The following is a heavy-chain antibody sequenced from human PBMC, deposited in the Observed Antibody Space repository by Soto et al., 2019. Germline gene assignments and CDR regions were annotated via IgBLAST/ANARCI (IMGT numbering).Heavy chain of an antibody. CDR2: IFSNDEK. J-gene: IGHJ6*02. V-gene: IGHV2-26*01. Sequence: QVTLKESGPVLVKPTETLTLTCTVSGFSLSNARMGVSWIRQPPGKALEWLAHIFSNDEKSYSTSLKSRPTTSTDPSKSQVVLTMTNMDPVDTATYYCARIVGLYSGYDYGGYYYYGMDVWGQGTTVTVSS. CDR1: GFSLSNARMG. D-gene: IGHD5-12*01. CDR3: ARIVGLYSGYDYGGYYYYGMDV.